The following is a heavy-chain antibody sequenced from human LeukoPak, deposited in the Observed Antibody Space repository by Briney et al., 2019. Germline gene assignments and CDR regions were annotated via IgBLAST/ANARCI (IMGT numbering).Heavy chain of an antibody. CDR3: AKGVDYCSGGSCPTDY. CDR2: ISGSGGST. D-gene: IGHD2-15*01. J-gene: IGHJ4*02. Sequence: GGSLRLSCAASGFTFSSYAMSWVRQAPGKGLEWVSAISGSGGSTYYADSMKGRFTISRDNSKNTLFLQMNSLRAEDTAVYYCAKGVDYCSGGSCPTDYWGPGTLVTVSS. V-gene: IGHV3-23*01. CDR1: GFTFSSYA.